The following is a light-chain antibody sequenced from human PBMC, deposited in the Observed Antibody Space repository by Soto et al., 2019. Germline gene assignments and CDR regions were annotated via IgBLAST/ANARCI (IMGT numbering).Light chain of an antibody. Sequence: QSALTQPASMSGSTGQSITISCTGTSSDVGYYNFVSWYQQHPGKAPKLIIYDVSNRPSGVSDRFSGSKSGNTASLTVSGLQAEDDSDYYSSPYTSNDTSPRYFGPVTEVTVL. J-gene: IGLJ1*01. CDR1: SSDVGYYNF. CDR3: SPYTSNDTSPRY. CDR2: DVS. V-gene: IGLV2-14*03.